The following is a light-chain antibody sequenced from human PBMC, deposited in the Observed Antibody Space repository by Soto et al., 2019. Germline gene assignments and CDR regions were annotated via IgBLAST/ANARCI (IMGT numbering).Light chain of an antibody. CDR3: CSYAGSSTLI. J-gene: IGLJ1*01. V-gene: IGLV2-23*02. Sequence: QSALTQPASVSGSPGQSITISCTGTSSDVGSYNLISWYQQHPGKAPKLMIYEVSKRPSGVSNRFSGSKSGNTASLTFSGLQAEDEADYCCCSYAGSSTLIFGTGTKVTVL. CDR2: EVS. CDR1: SSDVGSYNL.